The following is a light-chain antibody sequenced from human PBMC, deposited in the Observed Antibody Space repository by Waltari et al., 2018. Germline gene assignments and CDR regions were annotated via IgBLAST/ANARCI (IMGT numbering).Light chain of an antibody. J-gene: IGKJ1*01. CDR2: DAS. CDR3: QQYKDLPRT. CDR1: QDIGNY. Sequence: DIQMTQSPSSMSASVGDRVSITCQASQDIGNYLSWYQQKPGKAPKLLIYDASNLETGVPSRFSGSASGTDFTFTISSLQPEDIATYYCQQYKDLPRTFGQGTKVEFK. V-gene: IGKV1-33*01.